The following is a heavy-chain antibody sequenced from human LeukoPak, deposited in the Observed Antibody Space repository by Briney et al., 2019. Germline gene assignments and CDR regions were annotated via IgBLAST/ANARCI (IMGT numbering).Heavy chain of an antibody. V-gene: IGHV4-59*02. CDR2: IYYSGST. CDR1: GGSVSSHY. Sequence: SETLSLTCTVSGGSVSSHYWSWIRQPPGKGLEWIGYIYYSGSTNYNPSLKSRVTISVDTSKNQFSLNLSSLTAADTAVYYCARGRGSSTVGLGWSYWGQGTLVTVSS. CDR3: ARGRGSSTVGLGWSY. J-gene: IGHJ4*02. D-gene: IGHD6-13*01.